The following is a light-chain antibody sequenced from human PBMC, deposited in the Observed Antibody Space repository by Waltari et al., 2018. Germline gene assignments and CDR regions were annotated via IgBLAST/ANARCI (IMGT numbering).Light chain of an antibody. CDR1: TNNLDSYTY. V-gene: IGLV2-11*01. Sequence: SALTQPRSVSGSPGQSVTISCTGTTNNLDSYTYISWYQHHPGKTPNLIILDVTKRPSGVPARLSVSKSGNTASLTISGLRAEDEAEYYCCSYAGSYTWVFGGGTKLTVV. J-gene: IGLJ3*02. CDR2: DVT. CDR3: CSYAGSYTWV.